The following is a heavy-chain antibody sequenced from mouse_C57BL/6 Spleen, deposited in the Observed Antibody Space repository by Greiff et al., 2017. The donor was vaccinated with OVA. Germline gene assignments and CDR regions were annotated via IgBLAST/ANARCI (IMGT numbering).Heavy chain of an antibody. CDR2: IYPGSGST. CDR3: ARESDGYFYFDD. V-gene: IGHV1-55*01. J-gene: IGHJ2*01. CDR1: GYTFTSYW. D-gene: IGHD2-3*01. Sequence: QVQLQQPGAELVKPGASVKMSCKASGYTFTSYWITWVKQRPGQGLEWIGDIYPGSGSTNYNEKFKSKATLTVDTSASTAYMQLSSLTSEDSAVYYWARESDGYFYFDDWGQGTTLTVSS.